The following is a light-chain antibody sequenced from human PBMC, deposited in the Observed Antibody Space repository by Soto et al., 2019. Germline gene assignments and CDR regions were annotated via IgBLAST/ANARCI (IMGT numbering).Light chain of an antibody. Sequence: QSALTQPASVSGSPGQSITISCTGTSSDIGGYKYVSWYQQHPGKAPKLMIYDVSNRPSGVSNRFSGSKSGNTASLTISGLQAEDKADYYCSSYTSSGALVVFGGGTTLTVL. CDR3: SSYTSSGALVV. J-gene: IGLJ2*01. CDR2: DVS. CDR1: SSDIGGYKY. V-gene: IGLV2-14*01.